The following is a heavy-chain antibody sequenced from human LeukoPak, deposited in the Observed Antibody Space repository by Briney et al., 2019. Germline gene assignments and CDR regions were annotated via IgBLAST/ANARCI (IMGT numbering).Heavy chain of an antibody. CDR2: ISSSGSTI. J-gene: IGHJ4*02. CDR3: ARVADIVATIRGIAPRHFDY. V-gene: IGHV3-48*03. Sequence: TGGSLRLSCAASGFTFSSYEMNWVRQAPGKGLEWVSYISSSGSTIYYADSVKGRFTISRDNSKNTLYLQMNSLRAEDTAVYYCARVADIVATIRGIAPRHFDYWGQGTLVTVSS. CDR1: GFTFSSYE. D-gene: IGHD5-12*01.